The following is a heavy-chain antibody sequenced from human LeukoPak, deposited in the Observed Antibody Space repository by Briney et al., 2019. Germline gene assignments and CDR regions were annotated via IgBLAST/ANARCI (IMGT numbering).Heavy chain of an antibody. CDR1: GFTFSSYS. D-gene: IGHD1-26*01. Sequence: PGGSLRLSCAASGFTFSSYSMNRVRQAPGKGREWVSSISSSSSYIYYADSVRGRFTISRDNAKNSLYLQMNSLRAEDTAVYYCARDLGGDYFDYWGQGTLVTVSS. CDR3: ARDLGGDYFDY. CDR2: ISSSSSYI. V-gene: IGHV3-21*01. J-gene: IGHJ4*02.